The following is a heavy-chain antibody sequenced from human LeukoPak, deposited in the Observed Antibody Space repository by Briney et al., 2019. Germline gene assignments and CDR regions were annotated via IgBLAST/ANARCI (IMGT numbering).Heavy chain of an antibody. CDR2: ISYDGSNK. J-gene: IGHJ5*02. Sequence: PGGFLRLSCAASGFTFSSYGMHWVRQAPGKGLEWVAVISYDGSNKYYADSVKGRFTISRDNSKNTLYLQMNSLRAEDTAVYYCAKDPGYDFSWFDPWGQGTLVTVSS. CDR1: GFTFSSYG. CDR3: AKDPGYDFSWFDP. V-gene: IGHV3-30*18. D-gene: IGHD3-3*01.